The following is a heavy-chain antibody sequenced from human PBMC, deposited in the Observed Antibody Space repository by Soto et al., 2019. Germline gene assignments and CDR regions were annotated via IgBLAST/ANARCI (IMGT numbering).Heavy chain of an antibody. D-gene: IGHD3-16*02. V-gene: IGHV3-74*01. J-gene: IGHJ5*02. CDR2: VNADGSST. Sequence: PGGSLRLSCAASGFTFSSHWMHWVRQDPGKGLVWVSGVNADGSSTTYVDSVKGRFTISRDNAKNTLFLQMNSLRAEDTAVYYCERGLVRIDPWGQGTLVTVSS. CDR3: ERGLVRIDP. CDR1: GFTFSSHW.